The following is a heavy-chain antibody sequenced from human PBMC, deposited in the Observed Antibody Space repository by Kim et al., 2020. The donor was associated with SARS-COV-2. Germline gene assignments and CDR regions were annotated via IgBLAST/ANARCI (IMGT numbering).Heavy chain of an antibody. V-gene: IGHV4-34*01. Sequence: SQTLSLTCAVYGGSFSGYYWSWIRQPPGKGLEWIGEINHSGSTNYNPSLKSRVTISVDTSKNQFSLKLSSVTAADTAVYYCARDRYSYGRLDPFDICGQG. J-gene: IGHJ3*02. CDR2: INHSGST. CDR3: ARDRYSYGRLDPFDI. CDR1: GGSFSGYY. D-gene: IGHD5-18*01.